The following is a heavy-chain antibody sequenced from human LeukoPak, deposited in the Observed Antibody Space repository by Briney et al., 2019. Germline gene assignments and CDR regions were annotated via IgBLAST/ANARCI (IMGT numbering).Heavy chain of an antibody. J-gene: IGHJ6*03. Sequence: PSETLSLTCTVSGGSISSYYWSWIRQPPGKGLEWIGYIYYSGSTNYNPSLKSRVTISVDMSRNQFSLKLSSVTAADTAVYYCARVHYDILTGYHPYFYYYMDVWGKGTTVTISS. V-gene: IGHV4-59*01. CDR3: ARVHYDILTGYHPYFYYYMDV. CDR1: GGSISSYY. D-gene: IGHD3-9*01. CDR2: IYYSGST.